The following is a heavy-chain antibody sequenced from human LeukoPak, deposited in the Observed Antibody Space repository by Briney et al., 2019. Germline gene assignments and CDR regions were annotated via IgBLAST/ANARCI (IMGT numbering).Heavy chain of an antibody. V-gene: IGHV3-74*01. CDR2: INSDGRST. CDR3: ARETSTGFDY. CDR1: APTFSNYW. J-gene: IGHJ4*02. Sequence: GRSLRLSCAGSAPTFSNYWMHWVRHAPGKGLVWVSRINSDGRSTSYADSVKGRFTISRDNAKNTLYLQVNSLRADDTAVYYCARETSTGFDYWGQGTLVTVSS.